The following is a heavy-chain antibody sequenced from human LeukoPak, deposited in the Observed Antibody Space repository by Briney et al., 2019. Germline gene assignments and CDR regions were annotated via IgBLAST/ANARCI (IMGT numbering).Heavy chain of an antibody. J-gene: IGHJ4*02. CDR2: IGYSAGDT. CDR1: GFTVSSYA. CDR3: AKDDDGHHHGVEH. Sequence: PGGSLRLSCAASGFTVSSYAMTWVRQAPGKGLEWVSAIGYSAGDTYYADSVKGRFTISRDNSMNALYLQMSSLRADDTALYYCAKDDDGHHHGVEHWGQGTLVTVSS. V-gene: IGHV3-23*01. D-gene: IGHD4-17*01.